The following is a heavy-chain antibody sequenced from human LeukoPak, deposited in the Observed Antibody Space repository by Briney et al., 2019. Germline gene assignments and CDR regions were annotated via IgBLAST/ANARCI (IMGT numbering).Heavy chain of an antibody. D-gene: IGHD4-17*01. Sequence: GGSLRLSCAASGFTFSSYAMSWVRQAPGKGLEWVSAISGSGGSTYYADSVKGRFTISRDNSKNTLYLQMNSLRAEDTAVYYCASALTYGDYEVPYYFDYWGQGTLVTVSS. CDR1: GFTFSSYA. J-gene: IGHJ4*02. CDR3: ASALTYGDYEVPYYFDY. CDR2: ISGSGGST. V-gene: IGHV3-23*01.